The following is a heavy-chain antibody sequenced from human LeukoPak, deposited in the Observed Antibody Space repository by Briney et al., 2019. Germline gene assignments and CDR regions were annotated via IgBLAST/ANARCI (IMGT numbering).Heavy chain of an antibody. CDR2: IYHSGST. D-gene: IGHD6-6*01. Sequence: PSETLSLTCAVSGGSIRSSNWWSWVRQSPGKGLEWIGEIYHSGSTNYNPSLKSRVTISVDKSENQLSLKLSSVTAADTAVYYCARHRAYSSSSPFDYWGQGTLVTVSS. J-gene: IGHJ4*02. CDR3: ARHRAYSSSSPFDY. V-gene: IGHV4-4*02. CDR1: GGSIRSSNW.